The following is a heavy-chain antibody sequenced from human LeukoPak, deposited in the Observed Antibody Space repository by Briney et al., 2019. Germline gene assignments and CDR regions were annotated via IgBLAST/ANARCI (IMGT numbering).Heavy chain of an antibody. D-gene: IGHD2-8*01. V-gene: IGHV3-21*01. Sequence: PGGCLRLSCAASGFTFSSYTMNWVRQAPGKGLEWVSSISSSSTYIFYADSVKGRFTISRDNAKNSLYVQMSSLRDDDTAVYYCAREMVNSLGYGVDVWGQGTTVTVSS. J-gene: IGHJ6*02. CDR1: GFTFSSYT. CDR2: ISSSSTYI. CDR3: AREMVNSLGYGVDV.